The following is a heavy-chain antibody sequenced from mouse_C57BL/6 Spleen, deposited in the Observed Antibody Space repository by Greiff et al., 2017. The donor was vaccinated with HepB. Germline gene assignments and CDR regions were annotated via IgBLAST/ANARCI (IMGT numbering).Heavy chain of an antibody. D-gene: IGHD2-4*01. CDR2: IHPNSGST. CDR3: ARGIYYDYDDAMDY. J-gene: IGHJ4*01. Sequence: QVQLQQSGAELVKPGASVKLSCKASGYTFTSYWMHWVKQRPGQGLEWIGMIHPNSGSTNYNEKFKSKATLTVDKSSSTAYMQLSSLTSEDSAVYYCARGIYYDYDDAMDYWGQGTSVTVSS. CDR1: GYTFTSYW. V-gene: IGHV1-64*01.